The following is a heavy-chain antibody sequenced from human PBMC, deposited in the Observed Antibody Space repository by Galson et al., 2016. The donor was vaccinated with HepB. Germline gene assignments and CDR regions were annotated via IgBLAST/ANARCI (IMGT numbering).Heavy chain of an antibody. J-gene: IGHJ4*02. CDR2: IIPIFGTT. V-gene: IGHV1-69*06. CDR1: GDTFSRYT. D-gene: IGHD5-24*01. Sequence: SVKVSCKASGDTFSRYTISWVRQAPGQGLEWMGGIIPIFGTTDYAQKFQGRITIIADKSTTTAYMDLGSLGFDDTAIYYCARDRGGFGGYFDSWGQGTLVTVS. CDR3: ARDRGGFGGYFDS.